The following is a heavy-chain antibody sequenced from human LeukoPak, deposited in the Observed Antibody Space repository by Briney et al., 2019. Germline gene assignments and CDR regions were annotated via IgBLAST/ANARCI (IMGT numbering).Heavy chain of an antibody. D-gene: IGHD3-3*01. CDR3: ARDMTIFGVVTEPYYFDY. Sequence: GASVKVSCQASGYTFTSYGISWVRQAPGQGLEWMGWISAYNSNTNYAQKFQGRVTMTTDTSTSTAYMELRSLRSDDTAVYYCARDMTIFGVVTEPYYFDYWGQGTLVTVSS. CDR2: ISAYNSNT. J-gene: IGHJ4*02. V-gene: IGHV1-18*01. CDR1: GYTFTSYG.